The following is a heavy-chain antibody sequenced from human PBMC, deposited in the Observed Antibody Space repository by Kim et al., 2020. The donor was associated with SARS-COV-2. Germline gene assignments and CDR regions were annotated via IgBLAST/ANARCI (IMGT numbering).Heavy chain of an antibody. CDR3: ARDWFNSLLTEDYYGPIFDY. J-gene: IGHJ4*02. Sequence: GGSLRLSCAASGFTFNNYWMTWIRQAPGKGLEWVANIKHDGSAAFYVDSVEGRFTISRDNPKDSVYLQMNSLRVEDTAVYYCARDWFNSLLTEDYYGPIFDYWGQGTPVTVSS. CDR2: IKHDGSAA. CDR1: GFTFNNYW. V-gene: IGHV3-7*01. D-gene: IGHD3-9*01.